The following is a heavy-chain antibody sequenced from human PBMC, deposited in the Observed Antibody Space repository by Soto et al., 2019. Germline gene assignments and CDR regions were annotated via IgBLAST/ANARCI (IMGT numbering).Heavy chain of an antibody. Sequence: QVQLVESGGGVVQPGRSLRLSCAASGFSFSISPMHWVRQAPGKGPEWVALISYDGTNKFYADSVKGRFTISRDNSKSTLYLQVDSMRTEDAAVYYCAMDPKTSGGQHWAFNYFDSWGQGTLVTVSS. CDR1: GFSFSISP. CDR2: ISYDGTNK. V-gene: IGHV3-30-3*01. D-gene: IGHD7-27*01. CDR3: AMDPKTSGGQHWAFNYFDS. J-gene: IGHJ4*02.